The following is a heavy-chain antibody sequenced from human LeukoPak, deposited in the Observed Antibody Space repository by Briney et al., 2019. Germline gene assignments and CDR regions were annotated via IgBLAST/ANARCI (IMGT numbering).Heavy chain of an antibody. V-gene: IGHV1-18*01. J-gene: IGHJ4*02. CDR2: ISGYNDNA. Sequence: ASVKVSCKASGYIFTNYGISWVRQAPGQGLEWVGWISGYNDNAHYAQKLRGRVTMTRETSTSTVYMELRSLSSDDTAIYYCVRDGNDVMDYWGQGTLVTVSS. CDR3: VRDGNDVMDY. D-gene: IGHD1-1*01. CDR1: GYIFTNYG.